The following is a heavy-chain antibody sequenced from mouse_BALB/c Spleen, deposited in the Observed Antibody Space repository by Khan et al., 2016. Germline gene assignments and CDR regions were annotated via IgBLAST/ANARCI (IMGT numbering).Heavy chain of an antibody. D-gene: IGHD1-1*01. CDR1: GYTFTNYG. Sequence: LVESGPELKKPGETVKISCKASGYTFTNYGMNWVKQALGKGLKWMGWINTNTGEPTYAEEFKGRFAFSLETSASTAYLQINNLNNEDTATYFCAEDYYGSNWFAYWGQGTLVTVSA. CDR3: AEDYYGSNWFAY. V-gene: IGHV9-3*02. CDR2: INTNTGEP. J-gene: IGHJ3*01.